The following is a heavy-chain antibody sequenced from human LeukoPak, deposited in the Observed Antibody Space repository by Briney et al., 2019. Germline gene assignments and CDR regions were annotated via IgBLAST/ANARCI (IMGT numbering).Heavy chain of an antibody. V-gene: IGHV3-7*05. CDR1: GFTLSSYW. D-gene: IGHD6-19*01. J-gene: IGHJ4*02. Sequence: GGSLRLSCAASGFTLSSYWMTWVRQAPGKGLEWVANINQDGSENHYADSVKGRFTISRDSAKNSLFLQMNSLRAEDTAVYYCARSWVAGYGTVLDYWGQGTLVTVSS. CDR3: ARSWVAGYGTVLDY. CDR2: INQDGSEN.